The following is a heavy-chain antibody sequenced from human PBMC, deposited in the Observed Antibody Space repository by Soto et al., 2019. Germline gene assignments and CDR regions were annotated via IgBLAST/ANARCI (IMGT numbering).Heavy chain of an antibody. Sequence: CTFSGFSLSTSGMCVSWIRQPPGKALEWLALIDWDDDKYYSTSLKTRLTISKDTSKNQVVLTMTNMDPVDTATYYCARITIAAAGSIIDYWGQGTLVTVSS. CDR3: ARITIAAAGSIIDY. V-gene: IGHV2-70*01. CDR1: GFSLSTSGMC. CDR2: IDWDDDK. J-gene: IGHJ4*02. D-gene: IGHD6-13*01.